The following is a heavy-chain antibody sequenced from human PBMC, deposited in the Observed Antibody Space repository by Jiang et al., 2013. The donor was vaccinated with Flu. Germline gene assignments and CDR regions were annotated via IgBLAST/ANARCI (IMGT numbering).Heavy chain of an antibody. D-gene: IGHD6-19*01. Sequence: WLALIYWDDDKRYSPSLESRLTITKDTSKNQVVLTMTNMDPVDTATYYCAHRRDSSGWSDAFDIWGQGTMVTVSS. CDR3: AHRRDSSGWSDAFDI. CDR2: IYWDDDK. J-gene: IGHJ3*02. V-gene: IGHV2-5*02.